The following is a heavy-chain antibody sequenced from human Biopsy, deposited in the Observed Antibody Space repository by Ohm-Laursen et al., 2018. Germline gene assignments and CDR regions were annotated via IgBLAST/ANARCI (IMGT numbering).Heavy chain of an antibody. D-gene: IGHD4-23*01. J-gene: IGHJ6*02. V-gene: IGHV3-11*01. CDR2: ISSGGTTI. Sequence: SLRLSCSDSGFPFSDYYMRWIRQAPGKGLEWVSYISSGGTTIYYADSVKGRFTISRDNAKNSLYLQMNSLRADDTAVYYCARDTRWSPYHMDVWGQGTTVTVSS. CDR1: GFPFSDYY. CDR3: ARDTRWSPYHMDV.